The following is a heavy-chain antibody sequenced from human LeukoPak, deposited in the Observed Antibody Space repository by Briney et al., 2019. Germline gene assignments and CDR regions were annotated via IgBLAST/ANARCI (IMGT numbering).Heavy chain of an antibody. CDR2: INPNSGGT. J-gene: IGHJ1*01. Sequence: ASGKVSCKTSGYTFTGQYLHWVRQAPGQGLEWMGWINPNSGGTKCAQKFQGRVIMTSDKSISTAYMELRSLSSDDTAVYYCARGRQLHLGELFPFAEFFQPWGQGTLVTV. CDR3: ARGRQLHLGELFPFAEFFQP. CDR1: GYTFTGQY. V-gene: IGHV1-2*02. D-gene: IGHD3-16*01.